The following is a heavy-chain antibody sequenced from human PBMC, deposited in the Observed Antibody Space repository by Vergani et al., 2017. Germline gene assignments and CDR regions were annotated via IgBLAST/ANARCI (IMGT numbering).Heavy chain of an antibody. J-gene: IGHJ4*02. CDR2: ISGRGNSA. V-gene: IGHV3-23*01. D-gene: IGHD2-8*02. Sequence: EVQLLESGGGLVQPGGSLRLSCAASGFSFSNYGLSWVRQAPGRGLEWVSAISGRGNSAYYADSVKGRFTISRDNSKNSLYLQMNSLRAEDTAVYYCAKEWVLGGWSPGDFDYWGQGTLVTVSS. CDR1: GFSFSNYG. CDR3: AKEWVLGGWSPGDFDY.